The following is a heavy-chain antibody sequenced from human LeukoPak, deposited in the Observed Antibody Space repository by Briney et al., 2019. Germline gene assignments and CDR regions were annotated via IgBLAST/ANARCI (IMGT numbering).Heavy chain of an antibody. J-gene: IGHJ4*02. CDR3: ARDFIVSYYDSSGFGY. V-gene: IGHV3-7*05. D-gene: IGHD3-22*01. CDR1: GFTFSSVW. Sequence: GGSLRLSCASSGFTFSSVWMSWVRQAPGKGLEWVANIKQDGTMKNYVDSVKGRFTISRDNAKNSLYLQMNSLRAEDTAVYYCARDFIVSYYDSSGFGYWGQGTLVTVSS. CDR2: IKQDGTMK.